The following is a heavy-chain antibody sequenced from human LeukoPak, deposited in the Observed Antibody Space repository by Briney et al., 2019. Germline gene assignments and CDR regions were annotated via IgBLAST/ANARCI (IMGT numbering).Heavy chain of an antibody. CDR2: ILDSGYST. V-gene: IGHV3-23*01. CDR3: AKLGGHPLHNYYVGV. J-gene: IGHJ6*03. CDR1: GFTFSSYA. D-gene: IGHD3-16*01. Sequence: GGSLRLSCAVSGFTFSSYAMSWDRQAPGKGLEWVSGILDSGYSTYYANSVKGRFTISRDNSNNTLYLQMNSLRAEDTAVYYCAKLGGHPLHNYYVGVWGKGTTVAVSS.